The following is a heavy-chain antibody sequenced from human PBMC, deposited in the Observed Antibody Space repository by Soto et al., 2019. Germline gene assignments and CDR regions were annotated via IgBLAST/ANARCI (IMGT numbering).Heavy chain of an antibody. V-gene: IGHV1-3*01. D-gene: IGHD6-6*01. CDR1: GYTFTSYA. CDR3: ARRGSSSGGRVY. J-gene: IGHJ4*02. CDR2: INAGNGNT. Sequence: ASVKVSCKASGYTFTSYAMHWVRQAPGQRLEWMGWINAGNGNTKYSQKFQGRVTISRDTSASTAYMELSSLRAEDTAVYYCARRGSSSGGRVYWGQGTLVTGSS.